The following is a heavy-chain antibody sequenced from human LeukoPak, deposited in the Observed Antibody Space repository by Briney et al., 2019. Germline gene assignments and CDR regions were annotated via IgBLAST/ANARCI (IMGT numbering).Heavy chain of an antibody. CDR3: ARTKRASRRATVTAHFDY. D-gene: IGHD4-17*01. J-gene: IGHJ4*02. Sequence: SQTLSLTCTVSGGSISSGSYYWSWIRQPAGKGLEWIGRIYTSGSTNYNPSLKSRVTISVDTSKNQFSLKLSSVTAADTAVYYCARTKRASRRATVTAHFDYWGQGTLVTVSS. CDR2: IYTSGST. V-gene: IGHV4-61*02. CDR1: GGSISSGSYY.